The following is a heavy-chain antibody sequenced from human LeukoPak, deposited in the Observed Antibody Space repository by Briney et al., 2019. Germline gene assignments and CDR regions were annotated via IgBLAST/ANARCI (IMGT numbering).Heavy chain of an antibody. CDR2: INPNSGGT. V-gene: IGHV1-2*02. J-gene: IGHJ4*02. Sequence: GASVKVSCKASGYTFTGYYMHWVRQAPGQGLEWMGWINPNSGGTNYAQKFQVRVTMTRDTSISTAYMELSRLRSDDTAVYYCARAEYSYDFWSGYYSLFGYWGQGTLVTVSS. D-gene: IGHD3-3*01. CDR3: ARAEYSYDFWSGYYSLFGY. CDR1: GYTFTGYY.